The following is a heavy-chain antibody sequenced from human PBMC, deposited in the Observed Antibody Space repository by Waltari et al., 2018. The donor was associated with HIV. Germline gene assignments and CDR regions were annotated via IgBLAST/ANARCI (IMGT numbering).Heavy chain of an antibody. CDR1: ELDLTIFW. V-gene: IGHV3-7*01. J-gene: IGHJ4*02. CDR2: IKEDGSEK. Sequence: EVQVVESGGGLVQPGGSLRLSCTGSELDLTIFWLNWVRQAPGKGLEWVAKIKEDGSEKNYLDSWKGRFTISRDSAKNSLFLQMNSLRVEDTAVYYCVRGHYDEYRGQGTLVTVSS. CDR3: VRGHYDEY. D-gene: IGHD4-17*01.